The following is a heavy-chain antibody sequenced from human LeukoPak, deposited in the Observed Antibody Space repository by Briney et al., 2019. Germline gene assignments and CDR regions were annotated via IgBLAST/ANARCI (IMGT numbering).Heavy chain of an antibody. J-gene: IGHJ4*02. CDR1: GFTFDDYG. D-gene: IGHD3-22*01. Sequence: GGSLRFSCAASGFTFDDYGMSWVRQAPGKGREWVSGINWNGGSTGYADSVKGRFTISRDNAKNSLYPQMNSLRAEDTALYYCASYDSSGYEHPYWGQGTPVTVSS. CDR3: ASYDSSGYEHPY. CDR2: INWNGGST. V-gene: IGHV3-20*04.